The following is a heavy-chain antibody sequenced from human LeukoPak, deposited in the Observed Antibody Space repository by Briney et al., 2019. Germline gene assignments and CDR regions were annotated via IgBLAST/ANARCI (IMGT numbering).Heavy chain of an antibody. D-gene: IGHD3-22*01. CDR2: TYYRSKWFF. V-gene: IGHV6-1*01. J-gene: IGHJ3*02. Sequence: SQTLSLTCVISGDNVSINSAAWRWIRQSPSGGLEWLGCTYYRSKWFFDYAVSMKSRLTINSDTSQSHFSLQLRSVTPEDTAVYYCARGDYDTSGGGFDIWGQGTLVTVSS. CDR3: ARGDYDTSGGGFDI. CDR1: GDNVSINSAA.